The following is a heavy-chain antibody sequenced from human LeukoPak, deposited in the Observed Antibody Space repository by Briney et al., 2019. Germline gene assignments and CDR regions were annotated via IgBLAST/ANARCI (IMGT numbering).Heavy chain of an antibody. J-gene: IGHJ6*03. CDR3: ARDPPRGYYYYSMDV. V-gene: IGHV1-2*02. CDR1: GYTFTGYY. CDR2: INPNSGGT. Sequence: ASVKVSCKASGYTFTGYYMHWVRQAPGQGLEWMGWINPNSGGTYYSQKFQGRVTMTRDTSISTAYMELSRLRSDDTAVYYCARDPPRGYYYYSMDVWGKGTTVTVSS.